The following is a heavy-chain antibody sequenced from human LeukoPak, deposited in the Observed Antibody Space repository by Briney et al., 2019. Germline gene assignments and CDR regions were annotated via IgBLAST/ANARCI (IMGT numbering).Heavy chain of an antibody. D-gene: IGHD1-14*01. CDR1: GFTFSTYA. CDR2: VSPSGNTT. J-gene: IGHJ4*02. V-gene: IGHV3-23*01. CDR3: ARESRYRDYFDY. Sequence: GSLRLSCAASGFTFSTYAISWVRQAPGKGLEWVSGVSPSGNTTYYPDSVKGRFAISRDNAKNTVYLQMNSVRADDTAVYYCARESRYRDYFDYWGQGTMVTVSS.